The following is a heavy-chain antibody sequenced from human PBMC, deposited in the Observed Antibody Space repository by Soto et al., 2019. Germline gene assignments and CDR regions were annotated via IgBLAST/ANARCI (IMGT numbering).Heavy chain of an antibody. Sequence: GGSLRPSCAASGFTFSSYGMSWVRQAPGKGLEWVSAVSSSGGTTNYAGSVKGRFTISRDNSKNTLYLQMTRLRAEDTAVYFCVRGATGGYVFSVDDDWGHGAVVIV. D-gene: IGHD3-10*02. J-gene: IGHJ4*01. CDR2: VSSSGGTT. V-gene: IGHV3-23*01. CDR1: GFTFSSYG. CDR3: VRGATGGYVFSVDDD.